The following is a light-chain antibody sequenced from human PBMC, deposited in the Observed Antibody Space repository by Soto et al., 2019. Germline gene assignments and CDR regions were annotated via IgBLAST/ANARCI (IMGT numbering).Light chain of an antibody. Sequence: QAVVAQPASVSGSPGQSITISCTGTSDDVGAYNSVSWYQQLPHKAPQVILYKGTQRPSGVSSRFSGSTSGNAASLTISGLQADDEADYFCCSSAPESTYVFGTGTKLTVL. CDR3: CSSAPESTYV. V-gene: IGLV2-23*01. J-gene: IGLJ1*01. CDR1: SDDVGAYNS. CDR2: KGT.